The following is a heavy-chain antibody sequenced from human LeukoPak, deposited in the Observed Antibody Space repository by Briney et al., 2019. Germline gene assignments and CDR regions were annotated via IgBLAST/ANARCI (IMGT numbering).Heavy chain of an antibody. CDR3: ARLNPRTPAHLDH. J-gene: IGHJ4*02. CDR1: GFTFSSYG. V-gene: IGHV3-33*01. Sequence: PPGGSLRLSCAASGFTFSSYGMHWVRQAPGKGLEWVAVIWYDGSNKYYADSVKGRFTISRDNSKNTLYLQMNSLRAEDTAVYYSARLNPRTPAHLDHWLPEPLVTLPS. CDR2: IWYDGSNK.